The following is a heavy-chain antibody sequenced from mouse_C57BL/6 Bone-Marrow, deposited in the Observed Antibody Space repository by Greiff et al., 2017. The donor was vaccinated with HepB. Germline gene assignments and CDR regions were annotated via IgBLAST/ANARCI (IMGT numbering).Heavy chain of an antibody. CDR2: ISSGGDYI. J-gene: IGHJ3*01. D-gene: IGHD3-2*02. CDR3: TREAGPWFAY. V-gene: IGHV5-9-1*02. CDR1: GFTFSSYA. Sequence: EVQLQESGEGLVKPGGSLKLSCAASGFTFSSYAMSWVRQTPEKRLEWVAYISSGGDYIYYADTVKGRFTISRDNARNTLYLQMSSLKSEDTAMYYCTREAGPWFAYWGQGTLVTVSA.